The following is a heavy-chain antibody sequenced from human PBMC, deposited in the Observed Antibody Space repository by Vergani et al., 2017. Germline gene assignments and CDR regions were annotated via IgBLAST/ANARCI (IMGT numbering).Heavy chain of an antibody. Sequence: QVLLVQSGAEVKKPGASVRVSCKTSGYTFTNYYIHWVRQAPGQGLEWMGIINPSGGSTTYAQQFQGRLTMTRDTSTSTVYMDLSNLRSEDTAVYYCARVSRILQYYYYMDVWGKGTTVTVSS. CDR2: INPSGGST. CDR3: ARVSRILQYYYYMDV. J-gene: IGHJ6*03. CDR1: GYTFTNYY. V-gene: IGHV1-46*01. D-gene: IGHD2-15*01.